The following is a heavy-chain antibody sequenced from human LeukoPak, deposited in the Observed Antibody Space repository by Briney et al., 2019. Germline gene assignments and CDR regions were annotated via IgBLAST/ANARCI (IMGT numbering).Heavy chain of an antibody. D-gene: IGHD4-23*01. J-gene: IGHJ6*03. CDR1: SGSISSSSYY. Sequence: SETLSLTCTVSSGSISSSSYYWGWIRQPPGKGLEWIGSIYYTGSTYYNPSLKSRVTISVDTSKNQFSLKLSSVTAADTAVYYCARLHYGGDYGYCYYMDVWGKGTTVTISS. CDR2: IYYTGST. CDR3: ARLHYGGDYGYCYYMDV. V-gene: IGHV4-39*01.